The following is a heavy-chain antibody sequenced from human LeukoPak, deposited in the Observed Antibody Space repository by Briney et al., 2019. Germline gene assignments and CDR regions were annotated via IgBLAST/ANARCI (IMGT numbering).Heavy chain of an antibody. D-gene: IGHD6-6*01. CDR3: AKDMLAARPWAYYYYMDV. Sequence: RPGGSLRLSCAASGFTFDDYAMHWVRHAPGKGLEWVSLISGDGGSTYYADSVKGRFTISRDNSKNTLYLQMNSLRAEDTAVYYCAKDMLAARPWAYYYYMDVWGKGTTVTVSS. J-gene: IGHJ6*03. V-gene: IGHV3-23*01. CDR2: ISGDGGST. CDR1: GFTFDDYA.